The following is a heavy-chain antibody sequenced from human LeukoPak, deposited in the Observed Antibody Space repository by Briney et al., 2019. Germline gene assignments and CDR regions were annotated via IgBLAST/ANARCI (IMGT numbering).Heavy chain of an antibody. Sequence: SETLSLTCTVSGGSIGSYFWNWIRQPPGRGLEWIGYIYYSGSTNYNPSLKSRVTISVDTSKNQFSLKLNSVTAADTAVYYCARLWSSGTTPIDYWGQGTLVTVSS. D-gene: IGHD3-10*01. CDR1: GGSIGSYF. J-gene: IGHJ4*02. CDR3: ARLWSSGTTPIDY. V-gene: IGHV4-59*08. CDR2: IYYSGST.